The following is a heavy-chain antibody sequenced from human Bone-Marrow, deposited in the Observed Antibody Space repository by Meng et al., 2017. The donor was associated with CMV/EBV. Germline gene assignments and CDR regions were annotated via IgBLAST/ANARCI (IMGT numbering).Heavy chain of an antibody. Sequence: SCKASGYAFNRHYIHWLRQAPGQGFEWMGMINPSSGSTNYAEKWQGRVTMTADTSTSTVSMDLRSLTSEDTATYYCAREGQDSSAYAHWGQGTLVTVSS. D-gene: IGHD3-22*01. CDR2: INPSSGST. J-gene: IGHJ1*01. V-gene: IGHV1-46*02. CDR1: GYAFNRHY. CDR3: AREGQDSSAYAH.